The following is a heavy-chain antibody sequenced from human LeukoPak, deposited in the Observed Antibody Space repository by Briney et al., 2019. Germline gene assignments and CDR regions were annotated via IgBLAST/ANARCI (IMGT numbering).Heavy chain of an antibody. CDR1: GGTFSSYA. CDR3: ARSRRMDGYNYYYYYYMDV. J-gene: IGHJ6*03. D-gene: IGHD5-24*01. V-gene: IGHV1-69*05. Sequence: ASVKVSCKASGGTFSSYAISWVRQAPGQGLEWMGGIIPIFGTANYAQKFQGRVTITTDESTSTAYMEPSSLRSEDTAVYYCARSRRMDGYNYYYYYYMDVWGKGTTVTVSS. CDR2: IIPIFGTA.